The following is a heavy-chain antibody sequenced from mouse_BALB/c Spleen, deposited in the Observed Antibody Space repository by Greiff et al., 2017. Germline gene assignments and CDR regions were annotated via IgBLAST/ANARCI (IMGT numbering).Heavy chain of an antibody. V-gene: IGHV14-3*02. CDR2: IDPGNGNT. CDR1: GFNFNDNY. D-gene: IGHD2-3*01. J-gene: IGHJ4*01. Sequence: EVQLQQSGAELVKPGASVKLSCTASGFNFNDNYMHWVNQTPEKGLEWIGRIDPGNGNTKYDPKFQGMATITADTSSITAYLQLSSLTSEDTAVYYCAASYDDYAMDYWGQGTSVTVSS. CDR3: AASYDDYAMDY.